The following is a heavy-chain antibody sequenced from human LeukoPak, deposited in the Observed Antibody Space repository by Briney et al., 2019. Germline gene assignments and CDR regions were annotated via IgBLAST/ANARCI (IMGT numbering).Heavy chain of an antibody. D-gene: IGHD2-2*01. J-gene: IGHJ6*02. Sequence: SETLSLTCAVYGGSFSGYYWSWIRQPPGKGLEWIGEINNSGSTNYNASLTSPFTISVDPSKHQFSLKLSSVTPADTAVYYCARGLHRKVLVPAAPYYYYYGMDVWGQGTTVTVSS. CDR1: GGSFSGYY. CDR2: INNSGST. V-gene: IGHV4-34*01. CDR3: ARGLHRKVLVPAAPYYYYYGMDV.